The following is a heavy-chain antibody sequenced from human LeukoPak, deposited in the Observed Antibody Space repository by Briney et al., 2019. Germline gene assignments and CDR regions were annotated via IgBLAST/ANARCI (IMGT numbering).Heavy chain of an antibody. CDR3: VKGDSSGWTPFDY. V-gene: IGHV3-23*01. J-gene: IGHJ4*02. CDR1: GLILRGHA. Sequence: GGSLTLSCEASGLILRGHAMSWVRQAPGKGLEWVSGIGDSGEIERYADSVKGRFTISRDNFRNTVYLEMRSLRPEDTAVYYCVKGDSSGWTPFDYWGQGTQVTVSS. CDR2: IGDSGEIE. D-gene: IGHD3-22*01.